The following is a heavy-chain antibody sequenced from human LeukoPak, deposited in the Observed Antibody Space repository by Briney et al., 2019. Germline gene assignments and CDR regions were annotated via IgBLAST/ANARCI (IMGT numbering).Heavy chain of an antibody. D-gene: IGHD2-2*02. V-gene: IGHV1-2*02. CDR3: ARPNRLGYCSSTSCYSRDAFDI. CDR1: GYTFTGYY. J-gene: IGHJ3*02. Sequence: GASVKVSCKASGYTFTGYYMHWVRQAPGQGLEWMVWINPNSGGTNYAQKFQGRVTMTRDTSISTAYMELSRLRSDDTAVYYCARPNRLGYCSSTSCYSRDAFDIWGQGTMVTVSS. CDR2: INPNSGGT.